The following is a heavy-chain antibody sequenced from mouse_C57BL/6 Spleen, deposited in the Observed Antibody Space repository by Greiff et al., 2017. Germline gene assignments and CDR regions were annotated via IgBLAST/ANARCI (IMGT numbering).Heavy chain of an antibody. J-gene: IGHJ2*01. CDR2: ISYDGSN. CDR3: ARDYGSSPDY. CDR1: GYSITSGYY. D-gene: IGHD1-1*01. Sequence: EVKVEESGPGLVKPSQSLSLTCSVTGYSITSGYYWNWIRQFPGNKLEWMGYISYDGSNNYNPSLKNRISITRDTSKNQFFLKLNSVTTEDTATYYCARDYGSSPDYWGQGTTLTVSS. V-gene: IGHV3-6*01.